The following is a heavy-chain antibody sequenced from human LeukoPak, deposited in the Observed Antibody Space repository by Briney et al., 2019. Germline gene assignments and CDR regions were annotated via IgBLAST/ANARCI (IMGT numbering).Heavy chain of an antibody. Sequence: SETLSLTCTVSGGSISSGGYYWSWIRQHPGKGREWSGYSYYSGSNYYDPSLKSRVTISVDTSKNQFSLKLSSVTAADTAVYYCAREFTGYPPAAFDIWGQGTMVTVSS. J-gene: IGHJ3*02. V-gene: IGHV4-31*03. CDR2: SYYSGSN. CDR3: AREFTGYPPAAFDI. D-gene: IGHD5-12*01. CDR1: GGSISSGGYY.